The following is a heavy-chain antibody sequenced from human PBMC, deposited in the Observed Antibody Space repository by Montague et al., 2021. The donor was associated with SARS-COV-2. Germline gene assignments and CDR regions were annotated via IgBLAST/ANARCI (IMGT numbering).Heavy chain of an antibody. Sequence: TLSLTCAVSGGSIITGSNFYWGWIRQSAGKGLEWIGRIHSSGGTNYNPSLKSRLTMSVDSSANQFSPKLTSVTAADTAVYYCARDYYDGTGLNWFDPWGQGLLVTVSS. CDR2: IHSSGGT. V-gene: IGHV4-61*02. J-gene: IGHJ5*02. D-gene: IGHD3-22*01. CDR3: ARDYYDGTGLNWFDP. CDR1: GGSIITGSNFY.